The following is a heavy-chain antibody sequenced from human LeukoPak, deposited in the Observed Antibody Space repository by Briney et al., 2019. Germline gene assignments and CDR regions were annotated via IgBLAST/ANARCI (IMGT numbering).Heavy chain of an antibody. V-gene: IGHV4-31*03. D-gene: IGHD3-3*01. CDR3: AWGGDFWSGYYEG. CDR1: GGSISSGGYY. Sequence: SETLSLTCTVSGGSISSGGYYWSWIRQHPGKGLEWIGYIYYSGSTYYNPSLKSRVTISVDTSKNQFSLKLSPVTAADTAVYYCAWGGDFWSGYYEGWGQGTLVTVSS. J-gene: IGHJ4*02. CDR2: IYYSGST.